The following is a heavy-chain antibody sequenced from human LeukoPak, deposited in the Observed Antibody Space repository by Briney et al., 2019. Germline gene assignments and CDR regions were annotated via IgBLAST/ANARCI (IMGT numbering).Heavy chain of an antibody. Sequence: GRSLRLSCAASGFTFSAYGMHWVRQAPGKGLEWVAIIWYDGTNKYYTDSVKGRFTISRDNSKNTLYLQMNSLRAEDTAVYYCAKKAGNDYGDQNWLDPWGQGTLVTVSS. D-gene: IGHD4-17*01. CDR1: GFTFSAYG. J-gene: IGHJ5*02. CDR2: IWYDGTNK. CDR3: AKKAGNDYGDQNWLDP. V-gene: IGHV3-33*06.